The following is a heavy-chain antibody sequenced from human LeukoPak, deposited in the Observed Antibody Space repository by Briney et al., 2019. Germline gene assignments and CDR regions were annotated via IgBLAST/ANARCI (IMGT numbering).Heavy chain of an antibody. CDR1: GFTFSSFW. V-gene: IGHV3-33*08. Sequence: PGGSLRLSCAASGFTFSSFWMSWVRQAPGKGLEWVAVIWYDGSNKYYADSVKGRFTISRDNSKNTLYLQMNSLRAEDTAVYYCARGYCSGGSCYSGSVWGQGTLVTVSS. CDR2: IWYDGSNK. J-gene: IGHJ4*02. CDR3: ARGYCSGGSCYSGSV. D-gene: IGHD2-15*01.